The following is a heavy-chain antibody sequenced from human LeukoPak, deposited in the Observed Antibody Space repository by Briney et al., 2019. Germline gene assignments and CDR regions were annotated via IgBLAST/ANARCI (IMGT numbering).Heavy chain of an antibody. CDR1: GFTFSSYW. V-gene: IGHV3-74*01. J-gene: IGHJ4*02. Sequence: GGSLSLSCAASGFTFSSYWMHWVRQAPGKGLVWVSRINSDGSSTSYADSVKGRFTTSRDNAKNTLYLQMNSLRAEDTAVYYCARDGGSSSWYSFDYWAREPWSPSPQ. CDR2: INSDGSST. CDR3: ARDGGSSSWYSFDY. D-gene: IGHD6-13*01.